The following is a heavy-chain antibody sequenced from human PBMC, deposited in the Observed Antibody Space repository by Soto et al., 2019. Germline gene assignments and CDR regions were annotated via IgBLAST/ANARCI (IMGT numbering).Heavy chain of an antibody. Sequence: SVKVSCKASGYTFTSYAISWVRQAPGQGLEWMGWINVYNGTANYAQKFQGRVTITADESTSTAYMELSSLRSEDTAVYYCARSKSPSSLRVSSSSIAVAGTTGYWGQGTLVTVSS. CDR1: GYTFTSYA. CDR2: INVYNGTA. J-gene: IGHJ4*02. CDR3: ARSKSPSSLRVSSSSIAVAGTTGY. V-gene: IGHV1-69*13. D-gene: IGHD6-19*01.